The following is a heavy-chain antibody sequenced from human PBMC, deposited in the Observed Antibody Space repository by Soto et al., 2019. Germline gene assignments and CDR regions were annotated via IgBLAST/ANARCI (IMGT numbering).Heavy chain of an antibody. CDR3: ARSDGVLSGMDV. D-gene: IGHD2-8*02. V-gene: IGHV5-51*01. J-gene: IGHJ6*02. Sequence: ESLKISCKGSGYSFTTYWIGWVRQMPGEGLEWMGIIYPGDSETRYRPSFQGQVTISADNSISTAYLQWSSLKASDTAMYYCARSDGVLSGMDVWGQGTTVTVSS. CDR2: IYPGDSET. CDR1: GYSFTTYW.